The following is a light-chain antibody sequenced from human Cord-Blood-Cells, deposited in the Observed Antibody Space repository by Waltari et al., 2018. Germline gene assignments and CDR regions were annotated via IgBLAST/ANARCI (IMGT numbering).Light chain of an antibody. CDR2: EPS. CDR3: SSYTSSSTRA. J-gene: IGLJ1*01. Sequence: QSALTQPASVSGSPGQSITISCTGTSSDVGGYKYVSWYQQHPGQARKLMFYEPSRRPSGGSNRFAGAKSGNTASLTISGLQAEDEADYDGSSYTSSSTRAFGTGTKVTVL. CDR1: SSDVGGYKY. V-gene: IGLV2-14*01.